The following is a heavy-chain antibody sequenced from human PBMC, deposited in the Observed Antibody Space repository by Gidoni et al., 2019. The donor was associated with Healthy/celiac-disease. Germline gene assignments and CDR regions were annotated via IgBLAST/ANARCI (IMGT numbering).Heavy chain of an antibody. Sequence: QLQLQESGPGLVKPSETLYLTCTVSGGSISSSSYYWGWIRQPPGKGLEWIGSIYYSGSTYYNPSLKGRVTISVDTSKNQFSLKLSSVTAADTAVYYCARLDYGSGSYYIPTYYYYYYMDVWGKGTTVTVSS. CDR2: IYYSGST. CDR3: ARLDYGSGSYYIPTYYYYYYMDV. D-gene: IGHD3-10*01. J-gene: IGHJ6*03. V-gene: IGHV4-39*01. CDR1: GGSISSSSYY.